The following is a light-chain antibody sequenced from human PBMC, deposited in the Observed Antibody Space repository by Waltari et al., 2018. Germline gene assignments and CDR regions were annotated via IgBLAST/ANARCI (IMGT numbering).Light chain of an antibody. CDR3: QQYYSSPPYT. V-gene: IGKV4-1*01. CDR1: QSVLYRSNNKNY. Sequence: DIVMTQSPDSLAVSLGERATINCKSSQSVLYRSNNKNYSASYQKKPGQPPKELIYWASTRESGVPDRFSGSGSGTDFTLTISSLQAEDVAVYYCQQYYSSPPYTFGQGTKLEIK. CDR2: WAS. J-gene: IGKJ2*01.